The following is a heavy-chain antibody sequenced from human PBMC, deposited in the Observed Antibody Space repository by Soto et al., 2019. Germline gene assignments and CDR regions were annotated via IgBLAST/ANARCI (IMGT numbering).Heavy chain of an antibody. CDR3: ARDQFAYCGGDCFGAFDI. J-gene: IGHJ3*02. CDR2: IWYDGSNK. V-gene: IGHV3-33*01. CDR1: GFTFSSYG. D-gene: IGHD2-21*02. Sequence: GGSLRLSCAASGFTFSSYGMHWVRQAPGKGLEWVAVIWYDGSNKYYADSVKGRFTISRDNSKNTLYLQMNSLRAEDTAVYYCARDQFAYCGGDCFGAFDIWGQGTMVTVSS.